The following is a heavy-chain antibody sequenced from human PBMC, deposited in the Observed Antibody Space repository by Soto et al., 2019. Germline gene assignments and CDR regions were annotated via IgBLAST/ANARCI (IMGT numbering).Heavy chain of an antibody. J-gene: IGHJ4*02. V-gene: IGHV3-23*01. CDR2: ISGSGGST. CDR3: AKDLEWEHHPGYFDY. CDR1: GFTFSSYA. D-gene: IGHD1-26*01. Sequence: EVQLLESGGGLVQPGGSLRLSCVASGFTFSSYAMSWVRQAPGKGLEWVSAISGSGGSTYYADSVKGRFTISRDNSKNTLYLQMNSLRAEDTAVYYCAKDLEWEHHPGYFDYWGQGTLVTVSS.